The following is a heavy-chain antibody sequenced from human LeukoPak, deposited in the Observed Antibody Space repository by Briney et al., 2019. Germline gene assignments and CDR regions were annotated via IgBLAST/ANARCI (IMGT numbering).Heavy chain of an antibody. CDR1: GYTFTSYD. J-gene: IGHJ5*02. Sequence: GASVKVSCKASGYTFTSYDINWVRQATGQGLEWMGWMNPDSGNTGYAQKFQGRVTMTRNTSISTAYMELSSLRSEDTAVYYCARRGRTTGTTKWFDPWGQGTQVTVSS. V-gene: IGHV1-8*01. CDR2: MNPDSGNT. CDR3: ARRGRTTGTTKWFDP. D-gene: IGHD1-1*01.